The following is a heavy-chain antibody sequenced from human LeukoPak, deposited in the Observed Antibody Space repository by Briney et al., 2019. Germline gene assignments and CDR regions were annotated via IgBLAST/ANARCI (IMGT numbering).Heavy chain of an antibody. CDR1: GYTFTGYY. Sequence: ASVKVSCKTSGYTFTGYYVHWVRQAPGQGLEWMGWINPNSGGTNYAQKFQGWVTMTRDTSISTAYIELRRLRSDDTAVYYCARGSDDYGYYYYYAMDVWGQGTTVTVSS. CDR2: INPNSGGT. V-gene: IGHV1-2*04. J-gene: IGHJ6*02. D-gene: IGHD4-17*01. CDR3: ARGSDDYGYYYYYAMDV.